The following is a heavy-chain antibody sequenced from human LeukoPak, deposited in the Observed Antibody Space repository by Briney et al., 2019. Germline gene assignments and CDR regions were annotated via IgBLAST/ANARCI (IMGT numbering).Heavy chain of an antibody. V-gene: IGHV4-39*07. D-gene: IGHD5-12*01. Sequence: SETLSLTCTVSGGSISSSSYYWGWIRQPPGKGLEWIGEINHSGSTNYNPSLKSRVTISVDTSKNQFSLKLSSVTAADTAVYYCASFGPIVATPRRNWFDPWGQGTLVTVSS. CDR3: ASFGPIVATPRRNWFDP. J-gene: IGHJ5*02. CDR1: GGSISSSSYY. CDR2: INHSGST.